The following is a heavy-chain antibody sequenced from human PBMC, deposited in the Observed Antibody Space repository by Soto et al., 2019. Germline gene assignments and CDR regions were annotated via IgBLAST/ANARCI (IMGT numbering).Heavy chain of an antibody. CDR1: GFTFSSYE. Sequence: GGSLRLSCAASGFTFSSYEMNWVRQAPGKGLEWVSYISSSGSTIYYADSVKGRFTISRDNAKNSLYLQMNSLRAEDTAVYYCASTIAAAGKDYYFGMDVWGQGTPVTVSS. D-gene: IGHD6-13*01. J-gene: IGHJ6*02. V-gene: IGHV3-48*03. CDR2: ISSSGSTI. CDR3: ASTIAAAGKDYYFGMDV.